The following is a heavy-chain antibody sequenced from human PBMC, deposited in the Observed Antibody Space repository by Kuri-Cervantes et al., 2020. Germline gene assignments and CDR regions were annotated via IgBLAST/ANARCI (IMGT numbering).Heavy chain of an antibody. J-gene: IGHJ4*02. CDR2: MNPNSGNT. D-gene: IGHD5-18*01. V-gene: IGHV1-8*01. Sequence: ASVQVSCKASGYTFTSYDINWVRQAPGQGLEWMGWMNPNSGNTGYAQKFQGRVTMTRNTSISTAYMELSTLRSEDTAVYYCAKRGYSYGELDYWGQGTLVTVSS. CDR3: AKRGYSYGELDY. CDR1: GYTFTSYD.